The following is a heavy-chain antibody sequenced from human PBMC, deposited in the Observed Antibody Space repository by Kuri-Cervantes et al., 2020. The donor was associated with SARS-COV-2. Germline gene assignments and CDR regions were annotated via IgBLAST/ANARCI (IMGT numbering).Heavy chain of an antibody. J-gene: IGHJ4*02. D-gene: IGHD5-18*01. V-gene: IGHV4-34*01. CDR1: GGSFSGYY. Sequence: SETLSLTCAVYGGSFSGYYWSWIRQPPGKGLEWIGEINHSGSTNYNPSLKSRVTISVDTSKNQFSLKLSSVTAADTAVYYCARLGYSYAYARDYWGQGTLVTVSS. CDR2: INHSGST. CDR3: ARLGYSYAYARDY.